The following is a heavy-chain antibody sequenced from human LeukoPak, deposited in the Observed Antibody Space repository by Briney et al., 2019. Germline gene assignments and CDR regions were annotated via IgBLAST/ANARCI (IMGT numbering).Heavy chain of an antibody. CDR2: ISYDGSNK. CDR1: GXTFSNYG. Sequence: PGGSLRLSCATSGXTFSNYGVHWVRQAPGKGLEWVAVISYDGSNKYYADSVKGRFTISRDNSKNTLYLQMNSLRPEDAAVYYCANLPLWGQGTLVTVSS. V-gene: IGHV3-30*18. CDR3: ANLPL. J-gene: IGHJ4*02.